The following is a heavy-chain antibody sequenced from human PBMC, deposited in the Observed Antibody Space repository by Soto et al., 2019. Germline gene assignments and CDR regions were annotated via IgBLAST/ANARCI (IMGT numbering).Heavy chain of an antibody. V-gene: IGHV1-18*01. CDR2: IRTSNGET. J-gene: IGHJ4*02. Sequence: QVQLVQSGGEVKRPGASVKVSCKASAYRFTIYGITWVRQAPGQGPEWMGWIRTSNGETRYAQNFQGRVTMTTDTXXXXXXXXXXXXXXXXXXXXXXXXXXXXXXWFDYWGQGTVLIVSS. CDR3: XXXXXXXXWFDY. CDR1: AYRFTIYG.